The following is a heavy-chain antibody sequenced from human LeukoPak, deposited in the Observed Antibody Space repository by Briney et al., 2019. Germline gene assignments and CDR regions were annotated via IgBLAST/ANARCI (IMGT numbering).Heavy chain of an antibody. CDR3: ARGSVVRGVIFRWFDP. Sequence: SETLSLTCTVSGGSISSYYWSWIRQPPGKGLEWIGEINHSGSTNYNPSLKSRVTISVDTSKNQFSLKLSSVTAADTAVYYCARGSVVRGVIFRWFDPWGQGTLVTVSS. D-gene: IGHD3-10*01. CDR2: INHSGST. V-gene: IGHV4-34*01. CDR1: GGSISSYY. J-gene: IGHJ5*02.